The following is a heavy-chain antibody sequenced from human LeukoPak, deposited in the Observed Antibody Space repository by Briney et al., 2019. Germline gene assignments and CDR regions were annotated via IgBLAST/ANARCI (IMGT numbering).Heavy chain of an antibody. CDR1: GFRFRTYA. J-gene: IGHJ4*02. V-gene: IGHV3-21*05. CDR2: ISSSGSYT. D-gene: IGHD4-17*01. CDR3: AGRTTSYFDF. Sequence: GGSLRLSCGTSGFRFRTYAMTWVRQAPGKGLEWVSYISSSGSYTNYADSAKGRFTISRDNAKNSLYLQMNSLRAEDTAVYYCAGRTTSYFDFWGQGTLVTVSS.